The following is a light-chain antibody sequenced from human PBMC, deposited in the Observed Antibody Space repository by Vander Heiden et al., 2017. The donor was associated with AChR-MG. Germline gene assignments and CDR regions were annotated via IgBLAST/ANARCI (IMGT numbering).Light chain of an antibody. J-gene: IGKJ1*01. CDR3: QQYNKWPG. CDR1: KSVSSD. Sequence: EIVMTQSPATLSVSPGERATLSCRASKSVSSDLAWYQQKPGQAPRLLIYGASTRATGIPARFSGSGSGTEFTLTISSLQSEDSAVYYCQQYNKWPGFGQGTKVEIK. V-gene: IGKV3-15*01. CDR2: GAS.